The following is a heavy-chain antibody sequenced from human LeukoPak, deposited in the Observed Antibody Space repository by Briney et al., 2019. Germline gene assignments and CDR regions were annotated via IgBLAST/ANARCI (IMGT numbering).Heavy chain of an antibody. CDR1: GYTFSNYV. D-gene: IGHD4-17*01. CDR2: ISTYTGDS. CDR3: ARTMTTMTTHGELDF. Sequence: ASVKVSCKTSGYTFSNYVLTWVRQAPGQGLEWMGRISTYTGDSNYAQKFHDRITMTTDTSTSTAYMELRNLSSDDTAVYYCARTMTTMTTHGELDFWGQGTLVTVSS. J-gene: IGHJ4*02. V-gene: IGHV1-18*01.